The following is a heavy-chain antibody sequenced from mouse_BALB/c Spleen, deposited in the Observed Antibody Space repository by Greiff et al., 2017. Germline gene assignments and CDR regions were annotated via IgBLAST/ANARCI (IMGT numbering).Heavy chain of an antibody. Sequence: VQLKESGGGLVQPGGSLKLSCAASGFTFSSYGMSWVRQTPDKRLELVATINSNGGSTYYPDSVKGRFTIARDNAKNTLYLQMSSLKSEDTAMYYCASYDGCYFYAMDYWGQGTSVTVSS. J-gene: IGHJ4*01. V-gene: IGHV5-6-3*01. CDR2: INSNGGST. CDR3: ASYDGCYFYAMDY. CDR1: GFTFSSYG. D-gene: IGHD2-3*01.